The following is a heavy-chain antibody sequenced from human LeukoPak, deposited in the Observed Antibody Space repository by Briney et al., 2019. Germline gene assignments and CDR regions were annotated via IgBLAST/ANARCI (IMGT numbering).Heavy chain of an antibody. D-gene: IGHD2-15*01. V-gene: IGHV3-49*03. CDR2: IRTKSNGETT. CDR3: ARLIAVVVAASSYFDS. J-gene: IGHJ4*02. CDR1: GFTFGEDA. Sequence: GGSLRLSCTASGFTFGEDAMSWFRQAPGKGLEGVGFIRTKSNGETTEYAASGKGRFSIARDDSKSIAYLQMNSLKTEDTGVYFCARLIAVVVAASSYFDSWGQGTRVTVSS.